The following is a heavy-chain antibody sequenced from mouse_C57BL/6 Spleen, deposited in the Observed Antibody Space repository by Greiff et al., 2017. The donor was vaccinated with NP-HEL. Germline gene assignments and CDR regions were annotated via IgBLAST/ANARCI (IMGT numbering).Heavy chain of an antibody. CDR1: GYTFTSYW. CDR2: IDPNSGGT. V-gene: IGHV1-72*01. Sequence: QVQLQQPGAELVKPGASVKLSCKASGYTFTSYWMHWVKQRPGRGLEWIGRIDPNSGGTKYNEKFKSKATLTVDKPSSTAYMQLKSLTSEDSAVYYCAREGYDCDCYAMDYWGQGTSLTVSS. CDR3: AREGYDCDCYAMDY. D-gene: IGHD2-4*01. J-gene: IGHJ4*01.